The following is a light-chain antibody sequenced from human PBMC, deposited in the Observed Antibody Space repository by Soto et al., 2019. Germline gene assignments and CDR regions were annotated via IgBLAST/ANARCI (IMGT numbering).Light chain of an antibody. CDR2: EVS. V-gene: IGLV2-14*01. CDR1: SSDIGAYNS. Sequence: QSVLTQPASVSGSPGQSITISCTGTSSDIGAYNSVSWYQQHPGKAPKLMMYEVSNRPSGVSKRFSASKSGNTASLTISGLQAEDEDDYYCSSRTTSNPYVFGTGTTLTVL. CDR3: SSRTTSNPYV. J-gene: IGLJ1*01.